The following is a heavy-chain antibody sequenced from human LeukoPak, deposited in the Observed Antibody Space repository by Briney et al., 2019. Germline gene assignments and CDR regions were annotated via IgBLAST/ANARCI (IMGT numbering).Heavy chain of an antibody. CDR3: AQSRATNDAFDI. J-gene: IGHJ3*02. D-gene: IGHD5-12*01. V-gene: IGHV3-30*01. CDR2: ISYDGSNT. CDR1: GFTFSNFA. Sequence: GGSLRLSCAASGFTFSNFAMHWVRQAPGKGLEWVALISYDGSNTWYADSVKGRFTISRDNSKNTLYLQMNSLRAEDTAVYYCAQSRATNDAFDIWGQGTMVTVSS.